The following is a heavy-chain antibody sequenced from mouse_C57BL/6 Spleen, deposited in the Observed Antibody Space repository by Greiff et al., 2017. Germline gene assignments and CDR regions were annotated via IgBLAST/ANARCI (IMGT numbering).Heavy chain of an antibody. D-gene: IGHD2-5*01. CDR2: IYPSDSET. CDR1: GYTFTSYW. J-gene: IGHJ3*01. V-gene: IGHV1-61*01. CDR3: ARQGGSNSIAY. Sequence: VKLQQPGAELVRPGSSVKLSCKASGYTFTSYWMDWVKQRPGQGLEWIGNIYPSDSETHYNQKFKDKATLTVDKSSSTAYMQLSSLTSEDSAVYYCARQGGSNSIAYWGQGTLVTVSA.